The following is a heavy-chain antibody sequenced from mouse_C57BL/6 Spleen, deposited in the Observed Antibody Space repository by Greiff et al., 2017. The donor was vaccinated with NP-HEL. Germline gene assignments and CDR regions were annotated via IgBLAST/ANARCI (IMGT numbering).Heavy chain of an antibody. Sequence: QVQLQQSGAELARPGASVKLSCKASGYTFTSYGISWVKQRTGQGLGWIGEIYPRSGNTYYNEKFKGKATLTADKSSSTAYMELRSLTSDDSAVYFCANYAMDYWGQGTSVTVSS. V-gene: IGHV1-81*01. CDR1: GYTFTSYG. J-gene: IGHJ4*01. CDR3: ANYAMDY. CDR2: IYPRSGNT.